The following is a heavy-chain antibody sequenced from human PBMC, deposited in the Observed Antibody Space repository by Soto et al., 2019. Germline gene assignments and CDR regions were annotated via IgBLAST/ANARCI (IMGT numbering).Heavy chain of an antibody. D-gene: IGHD2-2*02. V-gene: IGHV3-33*01. CDR1: GFSFNNYG. CDR3: ARDGSYCSPTSCYTRRVVYWYFDL. CDR2: IWYDGSNK. J-gene: IGHJ2*01. Sequence: QVQLLESGGGVVQPGRSLRLSCVASGFSFNNYGMHWVRQAPGKGLEWVAIIWYDGSNKYYAESVKGRFTVSRDNSKNPLYLQMDSLRAGGTVGYYCARDGSYCSPTSCYTRRVVYWYFDLWGRGTPVTVSS.